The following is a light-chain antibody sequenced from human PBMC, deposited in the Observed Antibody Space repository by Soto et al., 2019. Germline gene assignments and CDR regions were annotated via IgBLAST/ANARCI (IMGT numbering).Light chain of an antibody. Sequence: DIQMTQSPSTLSAFVGHRVTITCRASQSISKSLAWYQRKPGKAPKLLIYDASFLESGVPSRFSGSGSGREFTLAISSLQPDDFATYYCQQYGYYYTFGQGTKVDI. V-gene: IGKV1-5*01. CDR1: QSISKS. CDR2: DAS. CDR3: QQYGYYYT. J-gene: IGKJ2*01.